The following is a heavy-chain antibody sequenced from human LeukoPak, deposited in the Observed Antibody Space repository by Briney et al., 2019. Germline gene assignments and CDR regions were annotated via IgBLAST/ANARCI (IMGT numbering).Heavy chain of an antibody. CDR2: IYHSGST. CDR3: AREGTTVVSPLGNAFDI. J-gene: IGHJ3*02. V-gene: IGHV4-4*02. Sequence: SETLSLTCAVSGGSISSSNWWSWVRQPPGKGLEWIGEIYHSGSTNYNPSLKSRVTISVDKSKNQFSLKLSSVTAADTAVDYCAREGTTVVSPLGNAFDIWGQGTMVTVSS. D-gene: IGHD4-23*01. CDR1: GGSISSSNW.